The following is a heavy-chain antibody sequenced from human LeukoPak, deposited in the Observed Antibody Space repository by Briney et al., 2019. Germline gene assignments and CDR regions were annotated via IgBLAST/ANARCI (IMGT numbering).Heavy chain of an antibody. CDR3: ARDLPSSGWYRFYAFDI. Sequence: PSETLSLTCTVSGGSISSYYWSWIRQPPGKGLEWIGYIYYSGSTNYNPSLKSRVTISVDKSKNQFSLKLSSVTAADTAVYYCARDLPSSGWYRFYAFDIWGQGTMVTVSS. CDR1: GGSISSYY. J-gene: IGHJ3*02. CDR2: IYYSGST. V-gene: IGHV4-59*12. D-gene: IGHD6-19*01.